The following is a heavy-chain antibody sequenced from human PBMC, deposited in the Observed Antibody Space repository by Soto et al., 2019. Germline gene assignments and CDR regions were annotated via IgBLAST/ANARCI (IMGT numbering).Heavy chain of an antibody. CDR2: IYYSGNT. D-gene: IGHD5-18*01. CDR1: GGSVSGGYS. Sequence: QVQLQESGPGLVKPSQTLSLTCTVSGGSVSGGYSWNWIRQYPGQGLEWIGYIYYSGNTYYNPSLKSRVTISVDTSKNQVSLKLSSVSAADTAVYYCARVGYNYGHIDYWGQGTLVTVSS. J-gene: IGHJ4*02. V-gene: IGHV4-31*03. CDR3: ARVGYNYGHIDY.